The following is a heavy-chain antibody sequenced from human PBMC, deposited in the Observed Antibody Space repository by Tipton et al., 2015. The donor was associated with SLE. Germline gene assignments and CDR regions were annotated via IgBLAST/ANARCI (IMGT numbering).Heavy chain of an antibody. V-gene: IGHV4-39*01. CDR2: IYYSGST. Sequence: TLSLTCTVSGGSFGSSTYYWGWIRQPPGKGLEWIGNIYYSGSTYYNPSLKSRVTISVDTSKNQFSLRLNSVTAADTAVYYCARRTPPRYSSGYSDLFDYWGQGTLVTVSS. J-gene: IGHJ4*02. D-gene: IGHD3-22*01. CDR1: GGSFGSSTYY. CDR3: ARRTPPRYSSGYSDLFDY.